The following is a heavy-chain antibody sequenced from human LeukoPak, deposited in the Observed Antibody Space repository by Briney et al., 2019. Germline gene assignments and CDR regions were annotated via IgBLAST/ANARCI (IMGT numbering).Heavy chain of an antibody. CDR3: ARDAHSSGWTFFDY. Sequence: SETLSLTCSVSGGSTSSGSSYWSWIRQPGGKGLEWIVRIYSSVSTNYNPSLRSRVTISVDISKNQFSLKLSSVTAADTAVYYCARDAHSSGWTFFDYWGQGVLVTVSS. CDR1: GGSTSSGSSY. V-gene: IGHV4-61*02. CDR2: IYSSVST. J-gene: IGHJ4*02. D-gene: IGHD6-19*01.